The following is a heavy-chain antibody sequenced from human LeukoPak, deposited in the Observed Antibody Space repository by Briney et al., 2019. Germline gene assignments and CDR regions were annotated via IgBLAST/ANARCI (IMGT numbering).Heavy chain of an antibody. CDR1: GFTFSSHG. CDR3: SRDGGGWCGGHAFDS. D-gene: IGHD3-10*01. V-gene: IGHV3-30*02. Sequence: GGSLRLSCAASGFTFSSHGMHWVRQAPGKGLEWVEFIRYEGSNKYYAESVRGRFTIYRDNSKNPLYLQMNSLRAEHMAVYYCSRDGGGWCGGHAFDSWGQGTMVSVSS. CDR2: IRYEGSNK. J-gene: IGHJ3*02.